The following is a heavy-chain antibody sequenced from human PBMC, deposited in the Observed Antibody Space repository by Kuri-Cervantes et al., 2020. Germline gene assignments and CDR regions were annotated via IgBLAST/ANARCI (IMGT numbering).Heavy chain of an antibody. CDR1: GFTFSNFA. V-gene: IGHV3-23*01. CDR3: AKRMTKDIVVVPAAMPVVTYYGMDV. J-gene: IGHJ6*02. D-gene: IGHD2-2*01. Sequence: GESLKISCTTSGFTFSNFAMSWVRQAPGKGLEWVSAINGNVATTHYTDSVRGRFTISRDNSKNTLYLQMNSLRAEDTAVYYCAKRMTKDIVVVPAAMPVVTYYGMDVWGQGTTVTVSS. CDR2: INGNVATT.